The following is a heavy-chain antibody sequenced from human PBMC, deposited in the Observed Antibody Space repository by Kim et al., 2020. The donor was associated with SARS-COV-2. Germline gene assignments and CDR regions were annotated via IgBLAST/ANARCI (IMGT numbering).Heavy chain of an antibody. D-gene: IGHD3-10*01. CDR1: GGSFSGYY. CDR2: INHSGST. Sequence: SETLSLTCAVYGGSFSGYYWSWIRQPPGKGLEWIGEINHSGSTNYNPSLKSRVTISVDTSKNQFSLKLSSVTAADTAVYYCARKGVNYYGSGSYYKTPYYYGMDVWGQGTTVTVSS. CDR3: ARKGVNYYGSGSYYKTPYYYGMDV. V-gene: IGHV4-34*01. J-gene: IGHJ6*02.